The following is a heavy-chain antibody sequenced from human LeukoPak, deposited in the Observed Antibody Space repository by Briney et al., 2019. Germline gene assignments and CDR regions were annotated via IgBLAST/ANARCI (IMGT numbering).Heavy chain of an antibody. CDR1: GGSISSYY. Sequence: SETLSLTCTVSGGSISSYYWSWTRQPPGKGLEWIGYIQKRGSTNYNPSLKSRVTISVDMSKNQFSLKLRSVTAADTAVYYCARDRPGIAVAGDAFDIWGRGTMVIVSS. CDR2: IQKRGST. D-gene: IGHD6-19*01. CDR3: ARDRPGIAVAGDAFDI. J-gene: IGHJ3*02. V-gene: IGHV4-59*01.